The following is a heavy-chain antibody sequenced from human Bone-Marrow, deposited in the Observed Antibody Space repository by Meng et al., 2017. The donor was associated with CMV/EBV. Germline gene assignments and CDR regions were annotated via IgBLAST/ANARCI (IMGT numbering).Heavy chain of an antibody. CDR3: AKFYYDSSAYLVD. CDR2: IRTSGGRT. J-gene: IGHJ4*02. D-gene: IGHD3-22*01. V-gene: IGHV3-23*01. CDR1: GFTFSTYA. Sequence: WAASGFTFSTYAMSWVRQAPGEGLEWVSSIRTSGGRTHHADFVKGRFTISRDHAKNTLYLQMNSLRVEDTAVYYCAKFYYDSSAYLVDWGQGTLVTVSS.